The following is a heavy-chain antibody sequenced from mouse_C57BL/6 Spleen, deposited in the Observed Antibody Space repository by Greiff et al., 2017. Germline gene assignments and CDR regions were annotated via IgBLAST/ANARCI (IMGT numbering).Heavy chain of an antibody. CDR3: ARKGWLRLPDYYAMDY. CDR1: GFTFSDYG. V-gene: IGHV5-17*01. CDR2: ISSGSSTI. Sequence: EVQVVESGGGLVKPGGSLKLSCAASGFTFSDYGMHWVRQAPEKGLEWVAYISSGSSTIYYADTVKGRFTISRDNATNTLFLQMTSMRSEDTAMYYCARKGWLRLPDYYAMDYWGQGTSVTVSS. J-gene: IGHJ4*01. D-gene: IGHD3-2*02.